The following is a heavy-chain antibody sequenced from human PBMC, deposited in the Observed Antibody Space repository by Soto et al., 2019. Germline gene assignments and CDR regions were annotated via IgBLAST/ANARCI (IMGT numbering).Heavy chain of an antibody. J-gene: IGHJ4*02. D-gene: IGHD3-16*01. V-gene: IGHV3-30*18. CDR2: ISYDGSKK. CDR3: AKDRVESGLGEIDY. Sequence: GGSLRLSCAASGFRFSNNGMHWVRQAPGKGLEWVAIISYDGSKKYYADSVKGRFTISRDNSKDTLYLQMDSLRVEDTAVYYCAKDRVESGLGEIDYWGQGTLVTVSS. CDR1: GFRFSNNG.